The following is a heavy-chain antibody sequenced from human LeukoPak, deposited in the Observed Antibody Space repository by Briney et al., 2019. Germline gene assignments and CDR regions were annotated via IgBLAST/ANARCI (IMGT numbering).Heavy chain of an antibody. J-gene: IGHJ4*02. Sequence: PSETLSLTCAVSGYSISSGYYWGWIRQPPGKGLEWIGSIYHSGSTYYNPSLKSRVTISVDTSKNQFSLKLSSVTAADTAVYYCARDRAGWELPLDYWGQGTLVTVSS. CDR1: GYSISSGYY. V-gene: IGHV4-38-2*02. CDR2: IYHSGST. D-gene: IGHD1-26*01. CDR3: ARDRAGWELPLDY.